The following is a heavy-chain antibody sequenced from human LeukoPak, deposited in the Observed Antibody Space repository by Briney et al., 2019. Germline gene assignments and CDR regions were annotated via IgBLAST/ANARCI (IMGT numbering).Heavy chain of an antibody. D-gene: IGHD6-19*01. CDR1: GGSISSYY. CDR2: IYTSGST. V-gene: IGHV4-4*07. CDR3: ARDSGYSSGWSGDYYYYYGMDV. Sequence: SETLSLTCTVSGGSISSYYWSWIRQPAGKGLEWIGRIYTSGSTNYNPSLKSRVTMSVDTSKNQFSLKLSSVTAADTAVYYCARDSGYSSGWSGDYYYYYGMDVWGQGPRSPSP. J-gene: IGHJ6*02.